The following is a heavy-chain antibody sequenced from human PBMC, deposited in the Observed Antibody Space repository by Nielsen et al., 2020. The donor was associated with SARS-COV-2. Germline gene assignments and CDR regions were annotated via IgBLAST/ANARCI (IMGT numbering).Heavy chain of an antibody. J-gene: IGHJ4*02. CDR3: ATVRLPTGGFDY. Sequence: ASVKVSCKVSGYTLTELSLHWVRQAPGKGLEWMGGFDPEDGETIYAQKFQGRVTMTEDTSTDTAYMELSSLRSEDTAVYYCATVRLPTGGFDYWGQGTLVTVSS. CDR2: FDPEDGET. CDR1: GYTLTELS. D-gene: IGHD2-8*02. V-gene: IGHV1-24*01.